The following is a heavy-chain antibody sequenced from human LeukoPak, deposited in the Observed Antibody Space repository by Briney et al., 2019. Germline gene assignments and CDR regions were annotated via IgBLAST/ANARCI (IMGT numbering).Heavy chain of an antibody. Sequence: SETLSLTCAVYGVSFSGYYWSWIRQPPGKGLEWIGEINHSGSTNYNPSLKSRVTISVDTSKYQFSLKLSSVTAADTAVYYCARGPRIAAALYYYYYYGMDVWGQGTTVTVSS. J-gene: IGHJ6*02. CDR1: GVSFSGYY. CDR2: INHSGST. D-gene: IGHD6-13*01. CDR3: ARGPRIAAALYYYYYYGMDV. V-gene: IGHV4-34*01.